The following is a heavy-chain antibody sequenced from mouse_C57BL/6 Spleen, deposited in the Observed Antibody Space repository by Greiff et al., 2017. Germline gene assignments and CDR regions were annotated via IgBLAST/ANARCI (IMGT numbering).Heavy chain of an antibody. Sequence: QVQLQQPGAELVRPGSSVKLSCKASGYTFTSYWMHWVKQRPIQGLEWIGNIDPSDSETHYNQKFKDKATLTVDKSSSTAYMQLSSLTSEDSAVYYCAINYYGSSSYAMDYWGQGTSVTVSS. V-gene: IGHV1-52*01. CDR3: AINYYGSSSYAMDY. D-gene: IGHD1-1*01. CDR2: IDPSDSET. CDR1: GYTFTSYW. J-gene: IGHJ4*01.